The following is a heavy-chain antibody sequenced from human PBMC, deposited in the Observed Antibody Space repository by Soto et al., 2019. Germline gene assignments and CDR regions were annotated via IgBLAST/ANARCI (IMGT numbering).Heavy chain of an antibody. CDR3: AKEGDVVLWFGELLSYYFDY. Sequence: GGSLRLSCAASGFTFSSYAMSWVRQAPGKGLEWVSAISGSGGSTYYADSVKGRFTISRDNSKNTLYLQMNSLRAEDTAVYYCAKEGDVVLWFGELLSYYFDYWGQGTLVTVSS. CDR1: GFTFSSYA. CDR2: ISGSGGST. V-gene: IGHV3-23*01. D-gene: IGHD3-10*01. J-gene: IGHJ4*02.